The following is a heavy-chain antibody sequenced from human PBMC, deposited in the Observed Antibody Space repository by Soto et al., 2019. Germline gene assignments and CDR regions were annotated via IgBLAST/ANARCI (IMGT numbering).Heavy chain of an antibody. Sequence: PSETLSLTCTVSGGSVSSFFWSWIRQPPGRGLEWIGYLYYGGSTHYSPSLKSRVTISVDTSQNQFSLNLMSVTAAETAIYYCARVRHGWTFFDYWSQGTLV. CDR1: GGSVSSFF. D-gene: IGHD6-19*01. V-gene: IGHV4-59*02. CDR3: ARVRHGWTFFDY. J-gene: IGHJ4*02. CDR2: LYYGGST.